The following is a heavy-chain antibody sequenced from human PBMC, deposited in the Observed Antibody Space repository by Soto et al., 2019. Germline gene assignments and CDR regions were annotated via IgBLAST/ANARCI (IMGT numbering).Heavy chain of an antibody. CDR2: INMDGSST. Sequence: GGALRLSCAASGFTFSGDWMHWVRQASVKGLVWVSRINMDGSSTNYADSVKGRFTISRDNAKNTLYPQMNSLRAEDTAVYYCAKFVSVTTFFYYYGMDVWGQGTTVTVSS. J-gene: IGHJ6*02. V-gene: IGHV3-74*01. CDR3: AKFVSVTTFFYYYGMDV. D-gene: IGHD4-17*01. CDR1: GFTFSGDW.